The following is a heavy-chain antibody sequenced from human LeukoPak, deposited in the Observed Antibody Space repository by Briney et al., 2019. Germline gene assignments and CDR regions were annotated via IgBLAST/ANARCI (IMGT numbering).Heavy chain of an antibody. CDR3: ATVFTYYYDSSGPPGAH. V-gene: IGHV1-24*01. CDR1: GYTLTELS. J-gene: IGHJ4*02. D-gene: IGHD3-22*01. CDR2: FDPEDGET. Sequence: ASVKVSCKVSGYTLTELSMHWVRQAPGKGLEWMGGFDPEDGETIYAQKFQGRVTMTEDTSTDTAYMELSSLRSEDTAVYYCATVFTYYYDSSGPPGAHWGQGTLVTVSS.